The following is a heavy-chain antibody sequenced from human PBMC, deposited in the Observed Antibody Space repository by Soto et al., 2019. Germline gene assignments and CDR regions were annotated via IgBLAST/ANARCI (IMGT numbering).Heavy chain of an antibody. CDR2: ISIDGRRK. J-gene: IGHJ3*02. Sequence: QVYLEESGGGVVQPGRSLRLSCVASGFSFSSSDMHWVRQAPGKGLEWVAHISIDGRRKYYADSVKGRISVSRENSKNTLYLQINSLRPEESALYYCTRGPTHGSFDIWGQGTMVTVSS. V-gene: IGHV3-30*03. D-gene: IGHD3-10*01. CDR3: TRGPTHGSFDI. CDR1: GFSFSSSD.